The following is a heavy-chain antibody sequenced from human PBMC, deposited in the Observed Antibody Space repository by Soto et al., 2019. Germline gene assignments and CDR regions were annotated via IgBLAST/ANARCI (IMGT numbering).Heavy chain of an antibody. CDR3: GRAPYSSSSCLFDY. J-gene: IGHJ4*02. CDR1: GYSFTAFH. CDR2: ITPNISHA. D-gene: IGHD6-6*01. V-gene: IGHV1-46*01. Sequence: APVKVSGKASGYSFTAFHMHWVRQVLGLELEWMGIITPNISHANIAQMFQGRVALTWDTSTSRVYMELSGLRSDDTAVYYCGRAPYSSSSCLFDYWGQGTQVTVSS.